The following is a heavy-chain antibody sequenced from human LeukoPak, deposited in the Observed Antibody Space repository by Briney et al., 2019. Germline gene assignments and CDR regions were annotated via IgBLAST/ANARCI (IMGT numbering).Heavy chain of an antibody. V-gene: IGHV4-59*12. CDR2: IYYSGST. CDR3: ARWGIAADH. Sequence: PSETLSLTCTVSGGSISSYYWSWIRQPPGKGLEWIGYIYYSGSTNYNPSLKSRVAISVDTSKNQFSLKLSSVTAADTAVYYCARWGIAADHWGQGTLVTVSS. D-gene: IGHD6-13*01. J-gene: IGHJ5*02. CDR1: GGSISSYY.